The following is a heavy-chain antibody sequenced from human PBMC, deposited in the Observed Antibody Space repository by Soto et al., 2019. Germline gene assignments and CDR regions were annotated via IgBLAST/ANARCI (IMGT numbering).Heavy chain of an antibody. D-gene: IGHD1-1*01. V-gene: IGHV3-30*18. J-gene: IGHJ6*02. CDR1: GFTFSSYG. Sequence: GGSLRLSCAASGFTFSSYGMHWVRQAPGKGLEWVAVISYDGSNKYYADSVKGRFTISRDNSKNTLYLQMNSLRAEDTAVYYCAKIMAGSGTPFYYYYYGMDVWGQGTTVTVSS. CDR2: ISYDGSNK. CDR3: AKIMAGSGTPFYYYYYGMDV.